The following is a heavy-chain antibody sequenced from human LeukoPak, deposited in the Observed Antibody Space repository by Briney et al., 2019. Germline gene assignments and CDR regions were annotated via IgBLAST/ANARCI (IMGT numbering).Heavy chain of an antibody. V-gene: IGHV1-18*01. J-gene: IGHJ4*02. D-gene: IGHD3-9*01. Sequence: ASVKVSCKVSGYTLTELSMHWVRQAPGQGLEWMGWISAYNGNTNYAQKLQGRVTMTTDTSTSTAYMELRSLRSDDTAVYYCARIAAAPDYDILTGWLMGSYYFDYWGQGTLVTVSS. CDR1: GYTLTELS. CDR2: ISAYNGNT. CDR3: ARIAAAPDYDILTGWLMGSYYFDY.